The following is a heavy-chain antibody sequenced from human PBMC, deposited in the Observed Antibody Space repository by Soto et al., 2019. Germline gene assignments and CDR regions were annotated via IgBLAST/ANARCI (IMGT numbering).Heavy chain of an antibody. CDR1: GYTFTSYS. CDR3: ARSIVVVTALDY. J-gene: IGHJ4*02. D-gene: IGHD2-21*02. Sequence: GASVKVSCKASGYTFTSYSMHWVRQAPGQRLEWMGWINGNNGNTRYSQNFQGRVTITRDTSASTAYMELSSLRSEDTAVYYCARSIVVVTALDYWGQGTLVTVSS. V-gene: IGHV1-3*01. CDR2: INGNNGNT.